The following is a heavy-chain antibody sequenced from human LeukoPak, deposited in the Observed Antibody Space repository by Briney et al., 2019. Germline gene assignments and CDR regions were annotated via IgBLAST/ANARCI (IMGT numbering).Heavy chain of an antibody. CDR3: ARGLVVVTAIRDPYFDY. Sequence: GASVKVSCRASGYTFTGYYMHWGRQAPGQGLEWMGWINPNSGGTNYAQKFQGRVTMTRDTSISTAYMELSRLRSDDTAVFYCARGLVVVTAIRDPYFDYWGQGTLVTVSS. V-gene: IGHV1-2*02. CDR2: INPNSGGT. CDR1: GYTFTGYY. D-gene: IGHD2-21*02. J-gene: IGHJ4*02.